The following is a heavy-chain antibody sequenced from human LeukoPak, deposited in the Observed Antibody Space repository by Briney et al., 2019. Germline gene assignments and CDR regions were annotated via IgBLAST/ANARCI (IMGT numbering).Heavy chain of an antibody. CDR1: GFTFSSYA. CDR2: ISGSGGST. D-gene: IGHD1-26*01. Sequence: GGSLRLSCAASGFTFSSYAMSWVRQAPGKGLEWVSAISGSGGSTYYADSVKGRFTISRDNAKNSLFLQMNSLRAEDTAVYFCARGGWSYSYWYFDLWGRGTLVTVSS. CDR3: ARGGWSYSYWYFDL. J-gene: IGHJ2*01. V-gene: IGHV3-23*01.